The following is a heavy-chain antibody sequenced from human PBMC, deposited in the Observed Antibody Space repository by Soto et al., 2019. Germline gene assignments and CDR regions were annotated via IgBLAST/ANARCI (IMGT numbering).Heavy chain of an antibody. D-gene: IGHD6-19*01. J-gene: IGHJ6*02. Sequence: QLQLQQWGAGLLKPSETLSLTCAVYGGSFSGYYWSWIRQPPGKGLEWIGEINHSGSTNYNPSLKSRVTISVDTSKNQFSLKLSSVTAADTAVYYCARGEYSSGWYDYYYGMDVWGQGTTVTVSS. CDR1: GGSFSGYY. CDR2: INHSGST. V-gene: IGHV4-34*01. CDR3: ARGEYSSGWYDYYYGMDV.